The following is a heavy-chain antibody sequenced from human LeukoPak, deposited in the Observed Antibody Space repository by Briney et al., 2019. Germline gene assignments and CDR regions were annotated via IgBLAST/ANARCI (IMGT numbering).Heavy chain of an antibody. J-gene: IGHJ6*03. Sequence: GSLRLSCAASGFTFSSYSMNWVRQAPGKGLEWIGSIYYSGSTYYNPSLKSRVTISVDTSKNQFSLKLSSVTAADTAVYYCAREDRYCSGGSCYSHYYYYYYMDVWGKGTTVTVSS. CDR1: GFTFSSYS. D-gene: IGHD2-15*01. V-gene: IGHV4-39*07. CDR3: AREDRYCSGGSCYSHYYYYYYMDV. CDR2: IYYSGST.